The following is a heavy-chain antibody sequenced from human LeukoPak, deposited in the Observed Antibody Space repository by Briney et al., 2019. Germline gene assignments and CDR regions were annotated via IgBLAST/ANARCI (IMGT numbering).Heavy chain of an antibody. J-gene: IGHJ3*02. CDR3: VKALGYCSGGSCLSFDI. Sequence: PGGSLRLSCSASGFTFNNFAIHWVRQAPGKGLEYVSPITSNGGSTYYADSVKGRFTISRDNSKNTLYLQMSSLRAEDTAVYYCVKALGYCSGGSCLSFDIWGQGTMVTVSS. CDR2: ITSNGGST. D-gene: IGHD2-15*01. V-gene: IGHV3-64D*06. CDR1: GFTFNNFA.